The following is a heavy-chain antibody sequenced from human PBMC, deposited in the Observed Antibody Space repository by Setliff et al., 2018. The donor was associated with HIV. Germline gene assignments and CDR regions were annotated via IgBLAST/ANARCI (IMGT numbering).Heavy chain of an antibody. CDR2: IYYSGSA. J-gene: IGHJ6*03. V-gene: IGHV4-59*02. CDR1: GGSVSGYY. Sequence: SETLSLTCTISGGSVSGYYWSWIRQPPGKGLEWIGYIYYSGSANHNPSLKSRVTISVDTSKNEVSLKLTYVTSADTAVYYCARITDDYSRFYYYMDVWGKGTMVTVSS. CDR3: ARITDDYSRFYYYMDV. D-gene: IGHD4-4*01.